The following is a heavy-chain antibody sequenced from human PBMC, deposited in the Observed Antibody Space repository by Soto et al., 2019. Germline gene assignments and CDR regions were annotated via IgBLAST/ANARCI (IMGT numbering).Heavy chain of an antibody. D-gene: IGHD1-26*01. J-gene: IGHJ5*02. V-gene: IGHV4-4*02. Sequence: PSETLSLTCAVSGASISTNNWWTWVRQPPGKGLEWIGEIYHSGNNNYNPSLKSRVTISIDKSNNQFSLNLRSVTAADTAVYYCARGARTGFDPWGQGTLVTVSS. CDR2: IYHSGNN. CDR1: GASISTNNW. CDR3: ARGARTGFDP.